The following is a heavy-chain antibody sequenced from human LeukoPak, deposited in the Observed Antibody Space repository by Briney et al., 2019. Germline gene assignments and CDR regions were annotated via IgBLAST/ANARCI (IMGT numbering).Heavy chain of an antibody. J-gene: IGHJ4*02. Sequence: PGGSLRLSCAASGFTFSSYSMNWVRQAPGKGLEWVSSISSSSSYIYYADSVKGRFTISRDNAKNSLYLQMNSLRAEDTAVYYCASFGYDILTGYYDYWGQGTLVTVSS. CDR3: ASFGYDILTGYYDY. D-gene: IGHD3-9*01. V-gene: IGHV3-21*01. CDR1: GFTFSSYS. CDR2: ISSSSSYI.